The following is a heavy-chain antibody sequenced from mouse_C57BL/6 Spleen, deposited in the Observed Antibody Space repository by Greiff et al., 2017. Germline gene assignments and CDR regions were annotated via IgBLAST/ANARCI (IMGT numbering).Heavy chain of an antibody. CDR2: INPSSGYT. CDR1: GYTFTSYW. D-gene: IGHD1-1*01. Sequence: QVQLQQSGAELAKPGASVKLSCKASGYTFTSYWMHWVKQRPGQGLEWIGYINPSSGYTKYNQKFKDKATLTADNSSSTAYMQLSSLTYEDSAVYYCTRFYYGSSYFDYWGKGTTLTVSS. CDR3: TRFYYGSSYFDY. V-gene: IGHV1-7*01. J-gene: IGHJ2*01.